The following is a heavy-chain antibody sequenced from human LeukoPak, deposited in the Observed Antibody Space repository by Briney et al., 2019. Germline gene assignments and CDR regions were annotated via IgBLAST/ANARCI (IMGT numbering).Heavy chain of an antibody. CDR2: ISSSGSTI. CDR1: GFTFSDYY. V-gene: IGHV3-11*01. Sequence: PGGSLRLSCAASGFTFSDYYMSWIRQAPGKGLEWVSYISSSGSTIYYADSVKGRFTTSRDNAKNSLYLQMNSLRAEDTAVYYCARNGRYQLNWFDPWGQGTLVTVSS. D-gene: IGHD2-2*01. J-gene: IGHJ5*02. CDR3: ARNGRYQLNWFDP.